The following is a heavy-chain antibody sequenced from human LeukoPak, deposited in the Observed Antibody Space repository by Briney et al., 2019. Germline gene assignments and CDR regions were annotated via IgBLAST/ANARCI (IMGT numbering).Heavy chain of an antibody. J-gene: IGHJ4*02. D-gene: IGHD5-18*01. Sequence: KASETLSLTCAVSGGSISSGGYSWSWIRQPPGTGLEWIGYIYYSGSTYYNPSLKSRVTISVDTSKNQFSLKLSSVTAAGTGVYFCARAIQLLFVDYWGQGTLVTVSS. V-gene: IGHV4-30-4*07. CDR2: IYYSGST. CDR3: ARAIQLLFVDY. CDR1: GGSISSGGYS.